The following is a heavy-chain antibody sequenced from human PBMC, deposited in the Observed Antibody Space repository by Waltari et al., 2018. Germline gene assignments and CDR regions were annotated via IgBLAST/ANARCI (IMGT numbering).Heavy chain of an antibody. Sequence: QVQLVQSGAEVKKPGSSVKVSCKASGGTFSSYAISWVRQAPGQGLEWMGGIIPIFGTANYAQKCQGRVTITADEATSTAYMELSSLRSEDTAVYYCHIAAAGENWFDPWGQGTLVIVSS. CDR2: IIPIFGTA. CDR1: GGTFSSYA. D-gene: IGHD6-13*01. V-gene: IGHV1-69*12. CDR3: HIAAAGENWFDP. J-gene: IGHJ5*02.